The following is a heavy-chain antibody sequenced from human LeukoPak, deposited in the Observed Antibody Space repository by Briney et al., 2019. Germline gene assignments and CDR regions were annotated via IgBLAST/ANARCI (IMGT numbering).Heavy chain of an antibody. CDR2: ITHVGDS. Sequence: SETLSLTCSVFGASFSGNYWIWIRQPPGKGLEWIGEITHVGDSNYNPSLKSRVTISVDTSKNQFSLKLNSVTAADTAVYYCARLARYYELDYWGQGTLVTVSS. CDR3: ARLARYYELDY. J-gene: IGHJ4*02. V-gene: IGHV4-34*01. D-gene: IGHD3-22*01. CDR1: GASFSGNY.